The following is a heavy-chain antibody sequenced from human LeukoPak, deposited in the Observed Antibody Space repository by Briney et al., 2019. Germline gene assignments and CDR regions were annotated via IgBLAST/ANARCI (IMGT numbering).Heavy chain of an antibody. D-gene: IGHD6-19*01. Sequence: PGRSLRLSCAASGFTFSSYGMHWVRQAPGKGLEWVAVISYDGSNKYYADSVKGRFTISRDNSKNTLYLQMNSLRAEDTAVYYCVRSSGWPGYWGQGTMVTVSS. CDR3: VRSSGWPGY. CDR1: GFTFSSYG. V-gene: IGHV3-30*03. J-gene: IGHJ4*02. CDR2: ISYDGSNK.